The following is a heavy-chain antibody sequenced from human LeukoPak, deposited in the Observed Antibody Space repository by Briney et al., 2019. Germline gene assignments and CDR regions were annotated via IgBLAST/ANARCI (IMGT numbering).Heavy chain of an antibody. Sequence: SETVSLTCTVSGGSISCYYWSWIRQPPGEGLEWIGYIYYSGSTNYNPSLKSRVTISVDTSKNQFSLKLSSVTAADTAVYYCARWPSLYYFDYWGQGTLVSVSS. CDR1: GGSISCYY. V-gene: IGHV4-59*08. J-gene: IGHJ4*02. CDR3: ARWPSLYYFDY. CDR2: IYYSGST.